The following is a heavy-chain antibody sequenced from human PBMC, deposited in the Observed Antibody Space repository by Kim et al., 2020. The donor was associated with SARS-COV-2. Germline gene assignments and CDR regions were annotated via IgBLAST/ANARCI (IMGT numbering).Heavy chain of an antibody. J-gene: IGHJ4*02. V-gene: IGHV3-23*01. CDR2: VSGGGINT. Sequence: GGSLRLSCAASGFTFSSYAMSWVRQAPGQGLEWVSSVSGGGINTYYADSVKGRFTISRDNSKNTLSLQMNSLRAEDTAVYYCARLLSGLDYFDYWGQGTL. CDR3: ARLLSGLDYFDY. CDR1: GFTFSSYA. D-gene: IGHD6-25*01.